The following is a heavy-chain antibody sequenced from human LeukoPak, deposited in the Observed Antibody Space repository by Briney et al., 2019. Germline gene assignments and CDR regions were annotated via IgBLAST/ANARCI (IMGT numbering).Heavy chain of an antibody. CDR2: ISGSGGST. D-gene: IGHD6-13*01. CDR3: AKRIAAAGTRWFDP. CDR1: GFSFSSYD. Sequence: GGSLRLSCAASGFSFSSYDMSWVRQAPGKGLEWVSAISGSGGSTYYADSVKGRFTISRDNSKNTLYLQMNSLRAEDTAVYYCAKRIAAAGTRWFDPWGQGTLVTVSS. J-gene: IGHJ5*02. V-gene: IGHV3-23*01.